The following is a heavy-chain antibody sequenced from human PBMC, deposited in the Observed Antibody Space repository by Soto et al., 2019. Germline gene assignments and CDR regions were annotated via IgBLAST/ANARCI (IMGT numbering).Heavy chain of an antibody. D-gene: IGHD5-12*01. V-gene: IGHV4-31*03. J-gene: IGHJ5*02. CDR1: GGSISSGDYY. CDR2: IYYSGST. CDR3: ARDPDIVPTGPGWFDP. Sequence: SETLSLTCTVSGGSISSGDYYWSWIRQHPGKGLEWIGYIYYSGSTYYNPSLKSRLTISLDTSKNQFSLKLTSVTAADTAVYYCARDPDIVPTGPGWFDPWGQGTLVTVSS.